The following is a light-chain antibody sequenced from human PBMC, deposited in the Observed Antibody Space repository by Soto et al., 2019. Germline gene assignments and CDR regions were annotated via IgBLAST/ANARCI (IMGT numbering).Light chain of an antibody. V-gene: IGKV3-15*01. CDR2: GAS. CDR1: QSVNTN. Sequence: EIVMTQSPAILSVSPGERATLSCRASQSVNTNLAWYQQKPGQAPRLLIYGASTRATGIPARFSGSGSGTEFTLTSSSLKSEDFAVYYCKKYNNSTYTFGQGTELEIK. CDR3: KKYNNSTYT. J-gene: IGKJ2*01.